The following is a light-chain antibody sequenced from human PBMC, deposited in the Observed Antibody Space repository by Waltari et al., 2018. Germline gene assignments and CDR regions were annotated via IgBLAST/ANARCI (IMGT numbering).Light chain of an antibody. J-gene: IGLJ3*02. V-gene: IGLV2-14*01. CDR2: DVS. CDR1: SIDVGGYNY. CDR3: SSYTSSSTLV. Sequence: QSALTQPASVSGSPGQSITISCTGTSIDVGGYNYVSWYQQHPGKAPKLMIYDVSKRPSGVSNRFSGSKSGNTASLTISGLQAEDEADYYCSSYTSSSTLVFGGGTKPTVL.